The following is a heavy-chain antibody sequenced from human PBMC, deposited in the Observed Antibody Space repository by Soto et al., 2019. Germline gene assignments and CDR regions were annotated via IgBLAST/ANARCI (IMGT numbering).Heavy chain of an antibody. D-gene: IGHD2-2*01. J-gene: IGHJ2*01. V-gene: IGHV3-30-3*01. CDR3: AGRTSSGFGWYFDL. CDR2: VSYDGSNK. Sequence: QVQLVESGGGVAQPGRSLRLSCAASGFTFSDYAMHWVRQAPGKGLGWVAFVSYDGSNKYYADSVKGRFTISRDNSKNTLYVEMNSLRAEDTAVYYCAGRTSSGFGWYFDLCGRGTLVSVSS. CDR1: GFTFSDYA.